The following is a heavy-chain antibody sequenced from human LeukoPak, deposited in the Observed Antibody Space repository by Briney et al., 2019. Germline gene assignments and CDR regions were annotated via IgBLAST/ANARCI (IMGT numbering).Heavy chain of an antibody. Sequence: GGSLRLSCAASGFTFSSYSMNWVRQAPGKGLEWVSSISSSSYIYYADSVKGRFTISRDNAKNSLYLQMNSLRAEDTAVYYCAREGYDFWSGYLPHQYYYCYMDVWGKGTTVTVSS. CDR3: AREGYDFWSGYLPHQYYYCYMDV. D-gene: IGHD3-3*01. J-gene: IGHJ6*03. CDR1: GFTFSSYS. V-gene: IGHV3-21*01. CDR2: ISSSSYI.